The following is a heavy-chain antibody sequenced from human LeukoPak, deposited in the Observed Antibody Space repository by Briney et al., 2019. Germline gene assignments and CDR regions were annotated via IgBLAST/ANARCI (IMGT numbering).Heavy chain of an antibody. Sequence: ASVKVSCKASGYTFTSYGISWVRQAPGQGLEWMGWISAYNGNTNYAQKLQGRVTMTTDTSTSAAYMELRSLRSDDTAVYYCARVQNWNYVGGYYYMDVWGKGTTVTVSS. CDR3: ARVQNWNYVGGYYYMDV. D-gene: IGHD1-7*01. J-gene: IGHJ6*03. V-gene: IGHV1-18*01. CDR2: ISAYNGNT. CDR1: GYTFTSYG.